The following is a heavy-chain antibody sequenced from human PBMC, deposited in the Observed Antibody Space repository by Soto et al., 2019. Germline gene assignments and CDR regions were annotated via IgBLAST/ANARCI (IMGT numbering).Heavy chain of an antibody. D-gene: IGHD1-26*01. CDR3: ARIYFYGSRMRGAFDY. CDR1: GYSFTSYW. CDR2: IYPGDSDT. J-gene: IGHJ4*02. Sequence: GESLKISCKGSGYSFTSYWIGWVRQMPGKGLEWMGIIYPGDSDTRYSPSFQGQVTISADKSISTAYLQWSSLKASDTAMYYCARIYFYGSRMRGAFDYWGQGTLVTVSS. V-gene: IGHV5-51*01.